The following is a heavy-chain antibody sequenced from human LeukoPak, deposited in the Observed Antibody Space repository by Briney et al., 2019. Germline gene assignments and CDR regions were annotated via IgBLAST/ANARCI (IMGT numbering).Heavy chain of an antibody. CDR1: GGSISSYY. CDR3: ARGSIFHNWFDP. D-gene: IGHD3-9*01. Sequence: PSETLSLTCTVSGGSISSYYWSWIRQPAGKGLEWTGRIYTSGSTNYNPSLKSRVTMSEDTSKNQFSLKLSSVTAADTAVYYCARGSIFHNWFDPWGQGTLVTVSS. CDR2: IYTSGST. V-gene: IGHV4-4*07. J-gene: IGHJ5*02.